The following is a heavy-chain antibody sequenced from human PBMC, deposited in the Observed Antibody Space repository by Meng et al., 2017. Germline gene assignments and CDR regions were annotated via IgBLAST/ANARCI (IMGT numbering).Heavy chain of an antibody. D-gene: IGHD3-10*01. CDR1: GYRFRSYD. J-gene: IGHJ5*02. Sequence: VQVLASGAEVEMLRAAVRGSCKAVGYRFRSYDMSWVRQVPGQAFVCLGTMNLNSGNTCYQQKFQHRVTLTRNTSISTAHLERSSLRSEDTAVYYWARGYYVSGLLDPWGQGTLVTVSS. V-gene: IGHV1-8*01. CDR3: ARGYYVSGLLDP. CDR2: MNLNSGNT.